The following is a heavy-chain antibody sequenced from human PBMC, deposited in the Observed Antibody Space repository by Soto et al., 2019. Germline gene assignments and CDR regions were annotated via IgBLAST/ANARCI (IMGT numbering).Heavy chain of an antibody. V-gene: IGHV3-33*06. CDR3: AKEQGTD. Sequence: QVQLVESGGGVVQPGRSLRLSCAASGFTFSSYGMHWVRQAPGKGLEWVAVIWYDGSNKYYADSVKGRFTISRDNSKNTRYLQMNSLRAEDTAVYYCAKEQGTDWGQGTLVTVSS. J-gene: IGHJ4*02. CDR2: IWYDGSNK. CDR1: GFTFSSYG.